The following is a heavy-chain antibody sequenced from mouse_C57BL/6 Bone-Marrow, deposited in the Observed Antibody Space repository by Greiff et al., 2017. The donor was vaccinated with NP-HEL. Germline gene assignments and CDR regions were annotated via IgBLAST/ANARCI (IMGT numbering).Heavy chain of an antibody. CDR3: ARDEMYYSGSSFAY. Sequence: QVQLKQPGAELVKPGASVKMSCKASGYTFTSYWITWVKQRPGQGLEWIGDIYPGSGSTNYNEKFKSKATLTVDTSSSTAYMQLSSLTSEDAAVYYCARDEMYYSGSSFAYWGQGTLVTVSA. D-gene: IGHD1-1*01. CDR1: GYTFTSYW. J-gene: IGHJ3*01. CDR2: IYPGSGST. V-gene: IGHV1-55*01.